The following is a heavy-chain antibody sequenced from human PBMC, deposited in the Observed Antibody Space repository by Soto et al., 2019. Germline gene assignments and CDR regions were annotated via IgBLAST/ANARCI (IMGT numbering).Heavy chain of an antibody. V-gene: IGHV1-18*01. Sequence: ASVKVSFKASGYTFTSYGISWARQAPGQGLEWMGLISPYGGNTNYAQKLQGRVTMTTDTSTSTAYMELSSLRSEDTAVYYCARVSEYGSSWFDYWGQGTLVTVSS. CDR1: GYTFTSYG. J-gene: IGHJ4*02. D-gene: IGHD6-13*01. CDR2: ISPYGGNT. CDR3: ARVSEYGSSWFDY.